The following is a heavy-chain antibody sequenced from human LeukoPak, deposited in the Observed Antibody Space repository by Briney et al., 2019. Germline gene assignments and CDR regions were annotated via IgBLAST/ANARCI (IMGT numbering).Heavy chain of an antibody. CDR3: ARLNRRITIFGVVKNKGYYFDY. J-gene: IGHJ4*02. CDR2: INHSGST. V-gene: IGHV4-34*01. Sequence: SETLSLTCAVHGGSFSGYYWSWIRQPPRKGLEWIGEINHSGSTNYNPSLKSRVTISVDTSKNQFSLKLSSVTAADTAVYYCARLNRRITIFGVVKNKGYYFDYWGQGTLVTVSS. D-gene: IGHD3-3*01. CDR1: GGSFSGYY.